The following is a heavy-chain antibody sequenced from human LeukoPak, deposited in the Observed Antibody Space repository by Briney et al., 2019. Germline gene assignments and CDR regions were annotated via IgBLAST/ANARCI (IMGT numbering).Heavy chain of an antibody. CDR3: ARGGWYGRYFDY. J-gene: IGHJ4*02. V-gene: IGHV4-59*08. CDR2: IYYSGST. Sequence: PSETLSLTCTVSGGSISSYYWSWIRQPPGKELEWIGYIYYSGSTNYNPSLKSRVTISVDTSKNQFSLKLSSVTAADTAVYYCARGGWYGRYFDYWGQGTLVTVSS. D-gene: IGHD6-19*01. CDR1: GGSISSYY.